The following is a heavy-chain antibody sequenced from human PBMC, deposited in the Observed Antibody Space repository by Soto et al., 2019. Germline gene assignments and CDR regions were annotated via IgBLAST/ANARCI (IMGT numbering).Heavy chain of an antibody. Sequence: GVSRRRSCSPAGITVSNVWMTWIRQAPGKGLEWFGRIKSKADGSTMEYGTPVKDRFIISRDDSKNTVDLQMHALRTEDTAFYYCATPRPVSHGDSFWGQGALATVSS. J-gene: IGHJ4*01. CDR2: IKSKADGSTM. CDR1: GITVSNVW. V-gene: IGHV3-15*01. D-gene: IGHD2-21*02. CDR3: ATPRPVSHGDSF.